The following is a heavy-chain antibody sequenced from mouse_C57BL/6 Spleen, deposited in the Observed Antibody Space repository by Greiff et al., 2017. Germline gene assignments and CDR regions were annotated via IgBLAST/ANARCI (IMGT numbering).Heavy chain of an antibody. J-gene: IGHJ3*01. V-gene: IGHV1-80*01. CDR3: ARGGGNDWFAY. Sequence: QVQLQQSGAELVKPGASVKISCKASGYAFSSYWMNWVKQRPGKGLEWIGQIYPGDGDTNYNGKFKGQDTLTADKSSSTAYMQLSSLTSSDSAVDFCARGGGNDWFAYWGQGTLVTVSA. D-gene: IGHD2-1*01. CDR2: IYPGDGDT. CDR1: GYAFSSYW.